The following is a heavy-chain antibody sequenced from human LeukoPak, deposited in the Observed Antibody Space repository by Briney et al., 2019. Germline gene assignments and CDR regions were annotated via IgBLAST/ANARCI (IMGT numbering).Heavy chain of an antibody. Sequence: GGSLRLSCAASGFTFSSYSMNWVRQAPGKGLEWVSSISSSSSYICYADSVKGRFTISRDNAKNSLYLQMNSLRAEDTAVYYCARDAYWGQGTLVTVSS. V-gene: IGHV3-21*01. CDR2: ISSSSSYI. CDR1: GFTFSSYS. CDR3: ARDAY. J-gene: IGHJ4*02.